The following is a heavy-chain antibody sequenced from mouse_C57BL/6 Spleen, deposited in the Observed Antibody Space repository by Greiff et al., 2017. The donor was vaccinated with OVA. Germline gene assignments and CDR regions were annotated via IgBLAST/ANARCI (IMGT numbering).Heavy chain of an antibody. J-gene: IGHJ3*01. CDR3: TSSYWAFAY. CDR2: LDPEDGDT. V-gene: IGHV14-1*01. CDR1: GFNIKDYY. D-gene: IGHD4-1*01. Sequence: EVQLQQSGAELVRPGASVKLSCTASGFNIKDYYMHWVKQRPEQGLEWIGRLDPEDGDTEYAPKFQGKATMTADTSSNTAYRQLSSLTSEDTAVEYCTSSYWAFAYWGQGTLVTVSA.